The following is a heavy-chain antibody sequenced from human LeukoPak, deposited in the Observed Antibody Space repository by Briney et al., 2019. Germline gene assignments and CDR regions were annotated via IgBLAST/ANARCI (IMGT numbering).Heavy chain of an antibody. Sequence: GGSLRLSCAASGFTFSSYWMHWVRQAPGKGLVWVSRINSDGSSTSYADSVKGRFTISRDNSKNTLYLQVNSLRAEDTAVYYCAKSRPYSSSWYYFDYWGQGTLVTVSS. CDR3: AKSRPYSSSWYYFDY. V-gene: IGHV3-74*01. CDR1: GFTFSSYW. CDR2: INSDGSST. J-gene: IGHJ4*02. D-gene: IGHD6-13*01.